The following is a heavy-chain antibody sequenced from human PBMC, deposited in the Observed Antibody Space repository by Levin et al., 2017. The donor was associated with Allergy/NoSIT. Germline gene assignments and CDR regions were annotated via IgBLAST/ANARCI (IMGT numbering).Heavy chain of an antibody. D-gene: IGHD6-19*01. J-gene: IGHJ4*02. Sequence: LSLTCAASGFPFSSSWMHWVRQAPGKGLVWVSRINGDGSITNYADSAKGRFTISRDNAKNTVYLQMNSLRAEDTAVYYCVRVGYSSGWGQGTRVTVSS. CDR3: VRVGYSSG. V-gene: IGHV3-74*01. CDR2: INGDGSIT. CDR1: GFPFSSSW.